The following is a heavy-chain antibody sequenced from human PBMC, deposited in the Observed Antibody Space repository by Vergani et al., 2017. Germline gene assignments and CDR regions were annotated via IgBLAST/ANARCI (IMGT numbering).Heavy chain of an antibody. CDR1: GSTVSGNY. D-gene: IGHD3-10*01. J-gene: IGHJ5*02. Sequence: ELQLVESGGGLVQPGGSLRLSCAASGSTVSGNYMTWVRQAPGKGLEWVSHIYSGDDTYYADSVKGRVTISRDTSKNTLHLQINNLRVEDTAVYYCARGNNYGSGTYVDPWGQGTLVTVSS. CDR3: ARGNNYGSGTYVDP. CDR2: IYSGDDT. V-gene: IGHV3-66*02.